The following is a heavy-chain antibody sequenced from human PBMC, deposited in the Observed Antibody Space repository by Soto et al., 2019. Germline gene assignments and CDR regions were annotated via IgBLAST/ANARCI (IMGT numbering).Heavy chain of an antibody. J-gene: IGHJ6*02. CDR1: GFTFSSYG. D-gene: IGHD1-26*01. CDR3: ARERVGATGLDYYGMDV. Sequence: GGSLRLSCAASGFTFSSYGMHWVRQAPGKGLEWVAVIWYDGSNKYYADSVKGRFTISRDNSKNTLYLQMNSLRAEDTAVYYCARERVGATGLDYYGMDVWGQGTTVTVSS. V-gene: IGHV3-33*01. CDR2: IWYDGSNK.